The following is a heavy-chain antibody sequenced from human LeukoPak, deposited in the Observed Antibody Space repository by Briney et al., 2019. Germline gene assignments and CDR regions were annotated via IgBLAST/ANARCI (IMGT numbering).Heavy chain of an antibody. CDR3: ARVHGSSGYYYGHYYYYMDV. Sequence: SETLSLTCTVSGGSISSSSYYWSWIRQPPGKGLEWIGYIYYSGSTNYNPSLKSRVTISVDTSKNQFSLKLSSVTAADTAVYYCARVHGSSGYYYGHYYYYMDVWGKGTTVTVSS. D-gene: IGHD3-22*01. J-gene: IGHJ6*03. CDR2: IYYSGST. V-gene: IGHV4-61*05. CDR1: GGSISSSSYY.